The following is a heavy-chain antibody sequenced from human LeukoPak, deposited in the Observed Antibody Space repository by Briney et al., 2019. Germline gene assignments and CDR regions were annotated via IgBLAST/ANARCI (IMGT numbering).Heavy chain of an antibody. CDR1: GFTFSSYA. V-gene: IGHV3-23*01. CDR3: AKASGQWLVYFDY. D-gene: IGHD6-19*01. J-gene: IGHJ4*02. CDR2: ISGSGGST. Sequence: GGSLRLSCAASGFTFSSYAMSWVRRAPGKGLEWVSAISGSGGSTYYADSVKGRFTISRDNSKNTLYLQMNSLRAEDTAVYYCAKASGQWLVYFDYWGQGALVTVSS.